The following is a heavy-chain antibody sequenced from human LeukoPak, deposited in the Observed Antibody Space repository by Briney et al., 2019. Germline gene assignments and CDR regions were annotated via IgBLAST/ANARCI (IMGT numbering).Heavy chain of an antibody. D-gene: IGHD2-2*01. CDR3: ASRKGIVVVPAATLPAFDI. CDR1: GGSFSGYY. J-gene: IGHJ3*02. Sequence: SETLSLTCAVYGGSFSGYYWSWIRQPPGKGLEWIGEINHSGSTNYNPSLKSRVTISVDTSKNRFSLKLSSVTAADTAVYYCASRKGIVVVPAATLPAFDIWGQGTMVTVSS. V-gene: IGHV4-34*01. CDR2: INHSGST.